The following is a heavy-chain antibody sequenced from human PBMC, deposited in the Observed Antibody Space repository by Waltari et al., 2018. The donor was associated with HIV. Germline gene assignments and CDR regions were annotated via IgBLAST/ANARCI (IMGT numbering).Heavy chain of an antibody. CDR2: IIPYFGFA. V-gene: IGHV1-69*01. D-gene: IGHD3-16*01. J-gene: IGHJ4*02. CDR1: GGDFRDYG. CDR3: ARGTFYDDEVGAHRYRPFDA. Sequence: QVRLVKSGPEVKRPGSSVRVSCNASGGDFRDYGISWLRQAPGQGLQWMGEIIPYFGFANTAETLRARVSIEADESKNTVYLELRSLTVQDSATYFCARGTFYDDEVGAHRYRPFDAWGQGTPVSVSS.